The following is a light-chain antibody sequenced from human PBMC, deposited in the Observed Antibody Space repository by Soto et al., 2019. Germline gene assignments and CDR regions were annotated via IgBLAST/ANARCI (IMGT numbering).Light chain of an antibody. Sequence: QSVLTQPPSVSGAPGQRVTISCTGSSSNIGAGYDVHWYQQLPGTAPKLLIYGNSNRPSGVPDRFSGSKSGTSASLAITGLQAEDEADYYCQSYDSSLSEEVFGGGTQVTVL. J-gene: IGLJ2*01. CDR1: SSNIGAGYD. CDR2: GNS. CDR3: QSYDSSLSEEV. V-gene: IGLV1-40*01.